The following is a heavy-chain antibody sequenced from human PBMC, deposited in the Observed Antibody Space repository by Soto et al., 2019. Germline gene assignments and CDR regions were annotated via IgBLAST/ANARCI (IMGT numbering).Heavy chain of an antibody. V-gene: IGHV4-59*01. CDR2: IYYSGST. D-gene: IGHD2-2*01. Sequence: SETLSLTCTVSGGSISSYYWSWIRQPPGKGLEWIGYIYYSGSTNYNPSLKSRVTISVDTSKNQFSLKLSSVTAADTAVYYCARHNPAMGYHYYYYGMDVRGQATAVTVSS. CDR3: ARHNPAMGYHYYYYGMDV. J-gene: IGHJ6*01. CDR1: GGSISSYY.